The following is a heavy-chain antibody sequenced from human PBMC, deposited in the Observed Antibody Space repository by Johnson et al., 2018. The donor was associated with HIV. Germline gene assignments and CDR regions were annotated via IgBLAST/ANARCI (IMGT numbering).Heavy chain of an antibody. J-gene: IGHJ3*01. CDR3: ASGDDDGF. D-gene: IGHD5-12*01. Sequence: VQLVESGGGLVQPGGSLRLSCAASGFTFSNYAMHWVRQAPGKGLEWVSGINYNGGSTGYADSVKGQFTISRYNSKNPLYLQMNSLRAEATAVYYCASGDDDGFWGQGTKVTVSS. CDR2: INYNGGST. V-gene: IGHV3-23*04. CDR1: GFTFSNYA.